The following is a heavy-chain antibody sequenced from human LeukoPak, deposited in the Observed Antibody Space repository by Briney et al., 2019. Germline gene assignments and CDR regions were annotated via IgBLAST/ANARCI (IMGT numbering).Heavy chain of an antibody. CDR3: ARGSEAAAGDAFDI. J-gene: IGHJ3*02. Sequence: SETLSLTCTVSGGSISSGGYYWSWIRQHPGKGLEWIGYIYYTGSTNYNPSLKSRVTISVDTSKNQFSLRLSSVTAADTAVYYCARGSEAAAGDAFDIWGQGTMVTVSS. V-gene: IGHV4-61*08. CDR2: IYYTGST. CDR1: GGSISSGGYY. D-gene: IGHD6-13*01.